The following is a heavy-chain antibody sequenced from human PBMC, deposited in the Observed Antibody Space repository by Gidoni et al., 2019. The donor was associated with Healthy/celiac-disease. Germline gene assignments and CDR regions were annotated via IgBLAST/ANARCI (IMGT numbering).Heavy chain of an antibody. CDR3: ARACGGDCYPYFDY. D-gene: IGHD2-21*02. V-gene: IGHV4-61*02. CDR2: IYTSGST. J-gene: IGHJ4*02. CDR1: GGSISSGSYY. Sequence: QVQLQASGPGLVKPSQTLSLTCTVSGGSISSGSYYWSWIRQPAGKGLEWSGRIYTSGSTNYNPSLKSRVTISVDTSKNQFSLKLSSVTAADTAVYYCARACGGDCYPYFDYWGQGTLVTVSS.